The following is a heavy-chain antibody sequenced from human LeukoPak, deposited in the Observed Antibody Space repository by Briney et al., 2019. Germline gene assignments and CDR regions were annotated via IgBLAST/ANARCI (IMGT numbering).Heavy chain of an antibody. D-gene: IGHD3-10*01. CDR3: ARHYYGSGSYYFDY. CDR1: GFTFSSYW. J-gene: IGHJ4*02. CDR2: IKQDGSEK. V-gene: IGHV3-7*04. Sequence: PGRSLRLSCAASGFTFSSYWMSWVRQAPGKGLEWVANIKQDGSEKYYVDSVKGRFTISRDNAENSLYLQMNSLRAEDTAVYYCARHYYGSGSYYFDYWGQGTLVTVSS.